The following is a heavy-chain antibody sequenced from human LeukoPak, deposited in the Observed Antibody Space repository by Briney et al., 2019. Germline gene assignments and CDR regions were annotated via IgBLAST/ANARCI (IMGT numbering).Heavy chain of an antibody. J-gene: IGHJ4*02. V-gene: IGHV3-11*01. CDR2: ISGSGSTI. Sequence: PGGSLRLSCAASGFTFSDYYMSWIRQAPGKGLEWVSYISGSGSTIYYADSVKGRFTISRDNAKNSLYLQMNSLRAEDTAVYYCARGSGNRPTVTPLAHFDYWGQGTLVTVSS. D-gene: IGHD4-17*01. CDR3: ARGSGNRPTVTPLAHFDY. CDR1: GFTFSDYY.